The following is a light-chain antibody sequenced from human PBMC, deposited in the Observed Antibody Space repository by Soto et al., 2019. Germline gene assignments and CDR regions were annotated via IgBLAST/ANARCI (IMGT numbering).Light chain of an antibody. CDR2: DAS. J-gene: IGKJ4*01. Sequence: EIVLTQSPATLSLSPGERATLSCRASQSASSILAWYQQKSGQPPRLLVSDASKRATGVQARFSGSGSGTDFTLIISSLEHEDFAVYYCQQRSNWPLTFGGGTKVEIK. CDR1: QSASSI. CDR3: QQRSNWPLT. V-gene: IGKV3-11*01.